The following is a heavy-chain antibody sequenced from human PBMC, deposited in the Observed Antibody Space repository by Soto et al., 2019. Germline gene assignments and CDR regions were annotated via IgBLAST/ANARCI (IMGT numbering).Heavy chain of an antibody. Sequence: GESLKISCKGSGYSFTSYWIGWVRQMPGKGLEWMGIIYPGDSDTRYSPSFQGQVTISADKSISTAYLQWSSLKASDTAMYYCASDTKNYYDSSGYYYAKAFDIWGQGTMVTVSS. V-gene: IGHV5-51*01. D-gene: IGHD3-22*01. CDR2: IYPGDSDT. CDR3: ASDTKNYYDSSGYYYAKAFDI. J-gene: IGHJ3*02. CDR1: GYSFTSYW.